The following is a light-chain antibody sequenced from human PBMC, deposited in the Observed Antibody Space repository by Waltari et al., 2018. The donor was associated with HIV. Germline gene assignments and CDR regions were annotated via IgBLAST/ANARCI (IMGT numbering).Light chain of an antibody. CDR2: LGS. J-gene: IGKJ1*01. Sequence: DIVMPQSPLSLPVTPGEPASISCRSSQSLLHSNGYNYLDWYLQKPGQSPQLLIYLGSNRASGVPDRFSGSGSGTDFTLKSSRVEAEDVGVYYCMQALQTPRTFGQGTKVEIK. CDR3: MQALQTPRT. V-gene: IGKV2-28*01. CDR1: QSLLHSNGYNY.